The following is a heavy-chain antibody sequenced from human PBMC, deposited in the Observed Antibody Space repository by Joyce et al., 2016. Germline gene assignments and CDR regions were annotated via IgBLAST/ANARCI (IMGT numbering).Heavy chain of an antibody. CDR2: INPNSGGT. J-gene: IGHJ5*02. Sequence: QVQLVQSGSEVKKPGASVKVSCKASGYIFTGYFMHWVRQAPGQGLEWMGRINPNSGGTNYAQKCQGRVTMTRDTSISTAYMELSRLTSDDTAVYYCARAGGYGDYANRFDPWGQGTLVTVSS. V-gene: IGHV1-2*06. CDR3: ARAGGYGDYANRFDP. CDR1: GYIFTGYF. D-gene: IGHD4-17*01.